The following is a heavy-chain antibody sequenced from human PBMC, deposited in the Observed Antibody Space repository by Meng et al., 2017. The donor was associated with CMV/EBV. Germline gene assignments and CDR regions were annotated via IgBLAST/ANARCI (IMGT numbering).Heavy chain of an antibody. Sequence: GESLKISCAASGFTFSSYSMNWVRQAPGKGLEWVSYISSSSSTIYYADSVKGRFTISRDNAKNSLYLQMNSLRAEDTAVYYCARDLVEDIVVVPAAITFDYWGQGTLVTSPQ. J-gene: IGHJ4*02. CDR2: ISSSSSTI. V-gene: IGHV3-48*04. CDR1: GFTFSSYS. CDR3: ARDLVEDIVVVPAAITFDY. D-gene: IGHD2-2*02.